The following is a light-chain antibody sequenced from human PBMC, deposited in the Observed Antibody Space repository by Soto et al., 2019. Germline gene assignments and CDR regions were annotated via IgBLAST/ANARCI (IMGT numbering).Light chain of an antibody. J-gene: IGKJ1*01. CDR3: QQYGNSPWA. CDR2: DIS. V-gene: IGKV3-20*01. CDR1: QSVSSTY. Sequence: IVLTQSPGTLSLSPGERATLSCRASQSVSSTYLAWYQQKPGRAPRLLIHDISRRTTGIPDRFSGSGSGTDFTLTISRVEPEDFAVYYCQQYGNSPWAFGQGTKVDIK.